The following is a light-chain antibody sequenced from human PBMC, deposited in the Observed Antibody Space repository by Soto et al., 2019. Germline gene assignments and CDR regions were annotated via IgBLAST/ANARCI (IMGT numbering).Light chain of an antibody. CDR1: SSDVENYYL. CDR3: SSFAANDNVV. CDR2: EDN. Sequence: QSALTQPASVSGSPGQSITISCTGTSSDVENYYLVSWYQHFPGKAPKLLIYEDNKRPSGVPDRFSGSKSGNTASLTVSGLQAGDEADYYCSSFAANDNVVFGGGTQLTVL. J-gene: IGLJ7*01. V-gene: IGLV2-8*01.